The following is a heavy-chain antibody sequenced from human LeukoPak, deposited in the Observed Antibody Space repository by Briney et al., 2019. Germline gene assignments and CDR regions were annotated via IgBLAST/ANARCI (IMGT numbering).Heavy chain of an antibody. Sequence: KSSETLSLTCTVSGGSISSSGDYWGWIRQPPGKGLEWIGSIYYSGSTYYNPSLKSRVTISVDTSKNQFSLKLTSVTAADTAVYYCLRVGRRFGESLQGDYWGQGTLVTVSS. CDR2: IYYSGST. D-gene: IGHD3-10*01. V-gene: IGHV4-39*01. CDR3: LRVGRRFGESLQGDY. CDR1: GGSISSSGDY. J-gene: IGHJ4*02.